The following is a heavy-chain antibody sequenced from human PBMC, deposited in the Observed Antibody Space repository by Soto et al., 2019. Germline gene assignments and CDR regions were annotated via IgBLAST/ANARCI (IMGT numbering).Heavy chain of an antibody. V-gene: IGHV4-39*01. D-gene: IGHD1-1*01. J-gene: IGHJ4*01. CDR2: IYYSGRT. Sequence: PSETLSLTCTVSGDSISSSRYYWGWIHQPPGKGLAWIGTIYYSGRTYYNPSPKSRFTISADTSKNQFSLQLSSVTVSDTAFYYCAKGNLTGWSSYYDSLGHGSMVTVSS. CDR1: GDSISSSRYY. CDR3: AKGNLTGWSSYYDS.